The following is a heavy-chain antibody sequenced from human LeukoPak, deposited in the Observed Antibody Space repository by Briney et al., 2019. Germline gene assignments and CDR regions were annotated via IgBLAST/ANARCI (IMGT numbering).Heavy chain of an antibody. J-gene: IGHJ5*02. D-gene: IGHD3-10*01. CDR3: ARGYYYGSGSYSGGWFDP. V-gene: IGHV3-30*01. Sequence: VKPYDGSNKYYADSVKGRFTISRDNSKNTLYLQMNSLRAEDTAVYYCARGYYYGSGSYSGGWFDPWGQGTLVTVSS. CDR2: KPYDGSNK.